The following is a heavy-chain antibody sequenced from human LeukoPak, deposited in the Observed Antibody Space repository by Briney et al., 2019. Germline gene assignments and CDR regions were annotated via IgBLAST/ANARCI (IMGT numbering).Heavy chain of an antibody. CDR1: GFTFSTYW. J-gene: IGHJ3*02. Sequence: GGSLRLSCAVSGFTFSTYWMSWVRQAPGKGLECVAGIKQDGSEKYYVDSVKGRFTISRDNANNALYLQMNSLRGEDTAVYYCAREPMVRGVNAFDIWGQGTMVTVSS. CDR2: IKQDGSEK. D-gene: IGHD3-10*01. V-gene: IGHV3-7*01. CDR3: AREPMVRGVNAFDI.